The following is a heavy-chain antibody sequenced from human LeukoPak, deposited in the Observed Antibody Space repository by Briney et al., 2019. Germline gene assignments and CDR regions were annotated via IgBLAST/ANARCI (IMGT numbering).Heavy chain of an antibody. CDR1: GYTFTGYY. CDR3: ARDMVRGVAPDY. V-gene: IGHV1-2*02. Sequence: ASVKVSCKASGYTFTGYYMHWVRQAPGQGLEWMGWINPNSGGTNYAQKFQGRVTMTRDTSISTAYMELSRLRSDDTAVYYCARDMVRGVAPDYWGQGTLVTVSS. CDR2: INPNSGGT. J-gene: IGHJ4*02. D-gene: IGHD3-10*01.